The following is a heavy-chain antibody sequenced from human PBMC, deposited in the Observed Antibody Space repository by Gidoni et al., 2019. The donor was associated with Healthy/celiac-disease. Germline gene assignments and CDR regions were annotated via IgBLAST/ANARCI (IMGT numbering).Heavy chain of an antibody. CDR1: GFTFSDYY. CDR2: ISSSGSTI. D-gene: IGHD3-3*01. V-gene: IGHV3-11*01. J-gene: IGHJ6*02. Sequence: QVQLVESGGGLVKPGGSLRLSCAASGFTFSDYYMSWIRQAPGKGLEWVSYISSSGSTIYYADSVKGRFTISRDNAKNSLYLQMNSLRSEDTAVYYCARDFLEWLLYESYGMDVWGQGTTVTVSS. CDR3: ARDFLEWLLYESYGMDV.